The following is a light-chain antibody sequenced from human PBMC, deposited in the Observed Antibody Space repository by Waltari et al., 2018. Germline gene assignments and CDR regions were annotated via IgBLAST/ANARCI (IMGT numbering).Light chain of an antibody. CDR1: SSDVGGYNY. J-gene: IGLJ2*01. CDR3: SSYTSSSTLE. CDR2: EVS. V-gene: IGLV2-14*01. Sequence: QSALTQPASVSGSPGQSITIPCTGTSSDVGGYNYFSWYQQHPGKAPKLMIYEVSTRPSGVSNRFSGSKSGNTASLTISGLQAEDEADYYCSSYTSSSTLEIGGGTKLTVL.